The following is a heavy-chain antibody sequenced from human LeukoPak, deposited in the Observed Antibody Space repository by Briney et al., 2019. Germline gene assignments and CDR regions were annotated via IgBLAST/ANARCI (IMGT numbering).Heavy chain of an antibody. Sequence: NPSETLSLTCTVSGGSISSGNYYWTWIRQPAGKELEWIGRIHTSGNTNYNPSLESQVTISIDTSKNQFSLSLNSVTPADTAIYYCARDRAGDSFDIWGQGPMVTVSS. CDR3: ARDRAGDSFDI. V-gene: IGHV4-61*02. CDR2: IHTSGNT. J-gene: IGHJ3*02. D-gene: IGHD7-27*01. CDR1: GGSISSGNYY.